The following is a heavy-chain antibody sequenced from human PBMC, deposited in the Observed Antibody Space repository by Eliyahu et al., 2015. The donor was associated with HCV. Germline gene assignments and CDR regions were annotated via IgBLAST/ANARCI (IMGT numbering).Heavy chain of an antibody. J-gene: IGHJ6*02. CDR1: GFPXXSYE. CDR2: ISSSGTNI. Sequence: QLVESGGGLVQPGGSLRLXCXVSGFPXXSYEMNWVRQAPGKGLEWASYISSSGTNIYYANSVKGRFTISRDNAKNSLYLQMNSLRAEDTAVYYCARVYSSSSGKGMDVWGQGTTVTVSS. V-gene: IGHV3-48*03. D-gene: IGHD6-13*01. CDR3: ARVYSSSSGKGMDV.